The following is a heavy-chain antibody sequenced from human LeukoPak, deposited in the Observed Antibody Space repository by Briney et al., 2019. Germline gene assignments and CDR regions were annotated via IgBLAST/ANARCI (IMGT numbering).Heavy chain of an antibody. CDR3: AKDTSSLWFGELLPYYYYYGMDV. CDR1: GFTFSSYG. J-gene: IGHJ6*02. CDR2: ISYDGSNK. D-gene: IGHD3-10*01. V-gene: IGHV3-30*18. Sequence: GGSLRLSCAASGFTFSSYGMHWVRQAPGKGLEWVAVISYDGSNKYYADSVKGRFTISRDNSKNTLYLQMNSLRAEDTAVYYCAKDTSSLWFGELLPYYYYYGMDVWGQGTTVTVSS.